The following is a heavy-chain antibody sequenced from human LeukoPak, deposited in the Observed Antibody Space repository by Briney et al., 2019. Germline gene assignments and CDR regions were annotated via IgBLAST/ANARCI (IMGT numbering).Heavy chain of an antibody. CDR2: IIPILGIA. CDR3: ARSPTRIQLWAFDI. V-gene: IGHV1-69*04. Sequence: GASVTVSCKASGGTFSSYAISWVRQAPGQGLEWMGRIIPILGIANYAQKFQGRVTITADKSTSTAYMELSSLRSEDTAVYYCARSPTRIQLWAFDIWGQGTMVTVSS. J-gene: IGHJ3*02. D-gene: IGHD5-18*01. CDR1: GGTFSSYA.